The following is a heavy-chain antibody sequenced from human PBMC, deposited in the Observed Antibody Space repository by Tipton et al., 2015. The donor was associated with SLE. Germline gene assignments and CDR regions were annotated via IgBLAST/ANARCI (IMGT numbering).Heavy chain of an antibody. CDR1: GYSFTSYW. V-gene: IGHV3-48*01. J-gene: IGHJ4*02. CDR3: AKMGATPVDY. Sequence: VQLVQSGAEVKKPGESLKISGKGSGYSFTSYWIGWGRQAPGKGLEWVSYISSSSSTIYYADSVKGRFTISRDNAKNSLYLQMNSLRAEDTALYYCAKMGATPVDYWGQGTLVTVSS. CDR2: ISSSSSTI. D-gene: IGHD1-26*01.